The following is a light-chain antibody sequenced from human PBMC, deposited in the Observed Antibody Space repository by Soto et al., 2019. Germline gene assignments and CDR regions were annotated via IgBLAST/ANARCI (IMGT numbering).Light chain of an antibody. CDR2: DVT. CDR1: SSDVGGYNY. V-gene: IGLV2-14*01. J-gene: IGLJ1*01. CDR3: GSYRSTTAV. Sequence: QSVLTQPASVSGSPGQSITISCTGTSSDVGGYNYVSWYQQHPGKAPKLMIYDVTNRPSGVSNRFSGSKSGNTASLTISGLQAEEEHDYHCGSYRSTTAVFGTGTKLTVL.